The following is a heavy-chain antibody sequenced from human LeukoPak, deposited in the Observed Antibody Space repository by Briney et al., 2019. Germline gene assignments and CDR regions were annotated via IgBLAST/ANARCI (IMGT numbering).Heavy chain of an antibody. CDR1: GFTFSTHW. CDR2: IKEDGSVK. Sequence: GGSLRLSCTASGFTFSTHWMTWVRQPPGKGLEWVANIKEDGSVKYYVDSVKGRFTISRDNTKNALYLQMNSLRADDTAVYFCARDSTWQLDYWGQGALITVSS. V-gene: IGHV3-7*03. CDR3: ARDSTWQLDY. J-gene: IGHJ4*02. D-gene: IGHD5-12*01.